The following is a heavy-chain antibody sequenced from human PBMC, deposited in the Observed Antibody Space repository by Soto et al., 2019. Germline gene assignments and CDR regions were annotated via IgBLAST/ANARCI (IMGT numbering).Heavy chain of an antibody. Sequence: GGSLRLSCAASGFTFSSYGMHWVRQAPGKGLEWVAVISYDGSNKYYADSVKGRFTISRDNSKNTLYLQMNSLRAEDTAVYYCANSYYYGSGSYPFYGMDVWGQGTTVTVSS. CDR3: ANSYYYGSGSYPFYGMDV. CDR2: ISYDGSNK. D-gene: IGHD3-10*01. V-gene: IGHV3-30*18. J-gene: IGHJ6*02. CDR1: GFTFSSYG.